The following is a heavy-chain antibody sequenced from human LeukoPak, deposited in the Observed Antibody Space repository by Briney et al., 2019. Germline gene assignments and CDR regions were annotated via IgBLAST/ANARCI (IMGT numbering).Heavy chain of an antibody. CDR1: GDSTSSGGYY. Sequence: PSETLSLTCTVSGDSTSSGGYYWSWIRQHPGKGLEWIGYIYYSGSTYYNPSLKSRVTISVDTSKNQFSLKLSSVTAADTAVYYCARGTKGSGPFYWGQGTLVTVSS. V-gene: IGHV4-31*03. CDR2: IYYSGST. J-gene: IGHJ4*02. D-gene: IGHD2-15*01. CDR3: ARGTKGSGPFY.